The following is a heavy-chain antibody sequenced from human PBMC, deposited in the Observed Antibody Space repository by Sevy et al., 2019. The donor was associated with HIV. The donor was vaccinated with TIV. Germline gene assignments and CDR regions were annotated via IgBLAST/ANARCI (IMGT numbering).Heavy chain of an antibody. D-gene: IGHD6-6*01. CDR1: GFTFNVYG. V-gene: IGHV3-30*02. Sequence: GGSPRLSCAASGFTFNVYGMHWVRQAPGKGLQWVAFTRYDGSTKYYADSVKGRFTISRDNSKNTLYLQMNSLRVEDTAMYYCAKDLTERYSTSSGDFDYWGQGSLVTVSS. J-gene: IGHJ4*02. CDR2: TRYDGSTK. CDR3: AKDLTERYSTSSGDFDY.